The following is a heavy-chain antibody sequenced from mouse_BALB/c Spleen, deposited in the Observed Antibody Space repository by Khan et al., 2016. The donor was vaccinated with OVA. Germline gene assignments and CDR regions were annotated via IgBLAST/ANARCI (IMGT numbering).Heavy chain of an antibody. J-gene: IGHJ3*01. CDR1: GYSFTSYY. Sequence: VQLKQSGPELMKSGASVKISCKASGYSFTSYYIHWVIQSHGKSLEWIGYIDPFSGGTTYNQKFKGKATLTVDKSSNTAYIHLINLTSEDSAVYYCARHGYVSWFTYWGQGTLVTVSA. D-gene: IGHD2-2*01. CDR2: IDPFSGGT. CDR3: ARHGYVSWFTY. V-gene: IGHV1S135*01.